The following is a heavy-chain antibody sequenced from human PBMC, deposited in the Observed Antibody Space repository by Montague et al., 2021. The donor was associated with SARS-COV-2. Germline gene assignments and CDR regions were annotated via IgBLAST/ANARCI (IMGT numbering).Heavy chain of an antibody. Sequence: SETLSLTCAVSGASIVNTDCWSWVRQPPGKGLEWIGEIYDTASTNYNPSLKSRVTTSVDTFNNQVSLQLKYLTAADTAVYFCMRAGGYVNRPPVWGQGALVIVSS. V-gene: IGHV4-4*02. CDR1: GASIVNTDC. J-gene: IGHJ4*02. D-gene: IGHD6-19*01. CDR2: IYDTAST. CDR3: MRAGGYVNRPPV.